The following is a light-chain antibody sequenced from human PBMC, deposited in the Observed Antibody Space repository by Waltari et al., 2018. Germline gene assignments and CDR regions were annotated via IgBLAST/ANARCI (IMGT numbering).Light chain of an antibody. CDR2: QDS. CDR3: QAWDSSVVV. V-gene: IGLV3-1*01. J-gene: IGLJ2*01. Sequence: SYELTQPPSVSVSPGQTASITCSGDNLGDKYACWYQQKPGPSPVLVIYQDSKRPSGIPERFSGSNSGNTATLTISGTQAMDEADYYCQAWDSSVVVFGGGTKLTVL. CDR1: NLGDKY.